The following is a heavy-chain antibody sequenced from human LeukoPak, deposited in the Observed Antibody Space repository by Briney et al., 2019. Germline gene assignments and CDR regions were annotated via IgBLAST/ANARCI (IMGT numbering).Heavy chain of an antibody. Sequence: GGSLRLSCAASGFTFSSYAMSWVRQAPGKGLEWVAAISGSGGSTYYADSVKGRFTISRDNSKNTLYLQMNSLRAEDTAVYYCAKDGATGRLRLGELSLFFDYWGQGTLVTVSS. CDR1: GFTFSSYA. CDR2: ISGSGGST. V-gene: IGHV3-23*01. CDR3: AKDGATGRLRLGELSLFFDY. J-gene: IGHJ4*02. D-gene: IGHD3-16*02.